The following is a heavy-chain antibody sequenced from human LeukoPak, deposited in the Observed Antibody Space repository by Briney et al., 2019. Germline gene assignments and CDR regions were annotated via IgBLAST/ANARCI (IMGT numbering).Heavy chain of an antibody. J-gene: IGHJ4*02. Sequence: GGSLRLSCAASGFTVSSNYMSWVRQAPGKGLEWVSVIYSGGSTYYADSVKGRFTISRDNSKNTLYLQMNSLRAEDTAVYYCARSGSSSWSYFDYWGQGTLVTVSS. CDR2: IYSGGST. V-gene: IGHV3-53*01. CDR1: GFTVSSNY. D-gene: IGHD6-13*01. CDR3: ARSGSSSWSYFDY.